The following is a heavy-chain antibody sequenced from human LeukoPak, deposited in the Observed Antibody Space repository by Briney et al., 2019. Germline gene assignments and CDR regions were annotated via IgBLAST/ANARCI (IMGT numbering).Heavy chain of an antibody. CDR2: VYISGSP. CDR3: TRDLGYGGASYNYGLDV. CDR1: GGSMSTGRNY. V-gene: IGHV4-61*02. Sequence: SQTLSLTCTVSGGSMSTGRNYWDWIRQSAGKGLEWIGCVYISGSPDYNPLLKSRVTLPLNRSKSQFSLELSSVTAADTDVYYCTRDLGYGGASYNYGLDVGGQEPRVTVSS. D-gene: IGHD1-26*01. J-gene: IGHJ6*01.